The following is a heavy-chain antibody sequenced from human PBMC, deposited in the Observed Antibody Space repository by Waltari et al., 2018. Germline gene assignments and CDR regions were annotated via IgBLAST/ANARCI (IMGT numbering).Heavy chain of an antibody. CDR2: MSYDGFSK. Sequence: MESGGGVVHSGGSLRLSCAMAAFNFMTSIIPVVRQAPVKGLEWVSAMSYDGFSKYYADSVRDRFTIARDNSKNTVYVDINNLTPEDTAVYYCAREGGTSGYSGFVDSWGQGTQVTVSS. V-gene: IGHV3-30*06. D-gene: IGHD2-2*01. CDR3: AREGGTSGYSGFVDS. J-gene: IGHJ4*02. CDR1: AFNFMTSI.